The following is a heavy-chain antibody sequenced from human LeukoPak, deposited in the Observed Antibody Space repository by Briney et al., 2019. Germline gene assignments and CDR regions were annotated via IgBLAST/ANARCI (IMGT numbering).Heavy chain of an antibody. Sequence: ASVKVSCKASGYTFTGYYMHWVRQAPGQGLEWMGWINPNSGGTNYAQKFQGRVTMTRDTSISTVYMELSSLRSEDTAVYYCARLWGYSYGHGFDPWGQGTLVTVSS. CDR3: ARLWGYSYGHGFDP. D-gene: IGHD5-18*01. CDR2: INPNSGGT. J-gene: IGHJ5*02. V-gene: IGHV1-2*02. CDR1: GYTFTGYY.